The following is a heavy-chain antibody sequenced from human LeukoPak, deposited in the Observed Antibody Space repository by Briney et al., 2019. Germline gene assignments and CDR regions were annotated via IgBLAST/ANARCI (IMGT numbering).Heavy chain of an antibody. CDR3: ARKMNSYIGFDRAAHL. J-gene: IGHJ5*02. CDR2: IYYSGKT. CDR1: GGTITSGGDY. Sequence: TLSLTCTVSGGTITSGGDYWNWMRQYPGKDLEWVGYIYYSGKTYYNPTLKSRITISIDASKNQFSLKLTSVTAADTAVYYCARKMNSYIGFDRAAHLWGEGALVTVSP. D-gene: IGHD5-12*01. V-gene: IGHV4-31*03.